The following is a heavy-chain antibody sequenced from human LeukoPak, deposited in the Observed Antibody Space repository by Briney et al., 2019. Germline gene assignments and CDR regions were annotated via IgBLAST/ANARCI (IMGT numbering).Heavy chain of an antibody. CDR1: GYSFTGYY. CDR3: ARGPNHYYYMDF. D-gene: IGHD2-8*01. J-gene: IGHJ6*03. CDR2: INPDGGVT. V-gene: IGHV1-2*02. Sequence: ASVKVSCKASGYSFTGYYIHWVRQAPGQGLEWMGWINPDGGVTKSAQKFQGRVTMTRDKSINTVYMELSGLTSDDTALYYCARGPNHYYYMDFWGTGTTVSVSS.